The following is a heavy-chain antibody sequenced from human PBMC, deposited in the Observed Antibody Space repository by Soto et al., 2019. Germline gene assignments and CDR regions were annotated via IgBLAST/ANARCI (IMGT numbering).Heavy chain of an antibody. CDR2: ISGSGGST. V-gene: IGHV3-23*01. Sequence: GGSLRLSCAASGFTFSSYAMSWVRQAPGKGLEWVSAISGSGGSTYYADSVKGRFTISRDNSKNTLYLQMNSLRAEDTAVYYCARARDSSSWFYYYGMDVWGQGTTVTVSS. D-gene: IGHD6-13*01. CDR1: GFTFSSYA. J-gene: IGHJ6*02. CDR3: ARARDSSSWFYYYGMDV.